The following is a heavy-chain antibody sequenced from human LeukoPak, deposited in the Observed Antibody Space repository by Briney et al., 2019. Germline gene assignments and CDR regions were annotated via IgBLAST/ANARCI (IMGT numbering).Heavy chain of an antibody. D-gene: IGHD3-9*01. V-gene: IGHV3-21*01. J-gene: IGHJ4*02. Sequence: GRSLRLSCAASGFTFSSYSMNWVRQAPGKGLEWVSSISSSSSYIYYADSVKGRFTISRDNAKNSLYLQMNSLRAEDTAVYYCARFDWPFLTIDYWGQGTLVTVSS. CDR2: ISSSSSYI. CDR3: ARFDWPFLTIDY. CDR1: GFTFSSYS.